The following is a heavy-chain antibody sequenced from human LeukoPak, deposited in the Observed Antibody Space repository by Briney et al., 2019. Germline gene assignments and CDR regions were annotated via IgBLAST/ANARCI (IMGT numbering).Heavy chain of an antibody. CDR2: IYYSGST. V-gene: IGHV4-59*08. CDR1: GGSISSYY. J-gene: IGHJ5*02. Sequence: SETLSLTCTVSGGSISSYYWSWIRQPPGKGLEWIGYIYYSGSTNYNPSLKSRVTISVGTSKNQFSLKLSSVTAADTAVYYCARRDCSSTSCYGSAYNWFDPWGQGTLVTVSS. CDR3: ARRDCSSTSCYGSAYNWFDP. D-gene: IGHD2-2*01.